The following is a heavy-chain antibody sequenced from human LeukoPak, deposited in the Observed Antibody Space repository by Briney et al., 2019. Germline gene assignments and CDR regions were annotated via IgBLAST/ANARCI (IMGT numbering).Heavy chain of an antibody. CDR3: ARDATAAADRFDY. D-gene: IGHD6-13*01. V-gene: IGHV4-39*07. Sequence: PSETLSLTCTVSGGSISSSSYYWGWIRQPPGKGLEWIGSIYYSGSTYYNPSLKSRVTISLDTSKNQFSLKLNSVTAADTAVYYCARDATAAADRFDYWGQGTLVTVSS. CDR2: IYYSGST. CDR1: GGSISSSSYY. J-gene: IGHJ4*02.